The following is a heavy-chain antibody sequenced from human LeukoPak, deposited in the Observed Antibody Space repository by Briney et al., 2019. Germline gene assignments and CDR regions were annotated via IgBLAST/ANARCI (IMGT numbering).Heavy chain of an antibody. Sequence: GASVKVSCKASGYTFTSYYMHWVRQAPGQGREWMGIINPSGGSTSYAQKFQGRVTITRDTSTSTVYMELSSLRSEDTAVYYCARDVVGNIVVVPAAPGVAFDIWGQGTMVTVSS. V-gene: IGHV1-46*01. CDR3: ARDVVGNIVVVPAAPGVAFDI. CDR2: INPSGGST. J-gene: IGHJ3*02. D-gene: IGHD2-2*01. CDR1: GYTFTSYY.